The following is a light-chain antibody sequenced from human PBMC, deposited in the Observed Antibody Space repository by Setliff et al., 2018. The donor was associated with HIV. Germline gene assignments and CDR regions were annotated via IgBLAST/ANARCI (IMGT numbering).Light chain of an antibody. CDR2: GVN. CDR3: SSFSTISTQI. J-gene: IGLJ1*01. V-gene: IGLV2-14*01. Sequence: QSALTQPASVSGSPGQSITISCAGSSSDIGGHNFVSWYQQDPGKAPKLMIYGVNNRPSGVSNRFSGSKSGNTASLTISGLQAEDEADYYCSSFSTISTQIFGGGTKVTV. CDR1: SSDIGGHNF.